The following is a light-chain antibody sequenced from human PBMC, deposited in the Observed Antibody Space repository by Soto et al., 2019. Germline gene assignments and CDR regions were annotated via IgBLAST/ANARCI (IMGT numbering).Light chain of an antibody. V-gene: IGLV2-14*03. J-gene: IGLJ2*01. CDR3: SSYTSGGTLV. CDR1: SSDVGAYNF. Sequence: QSALTQPASVSGSPGQSIAISCTRTSSDVGAYNFVCWFQQHPGEAPKLMIYDVATRPSGVSNRFSGSKSGNTASLTISGLQAEDEAHYYCSSYTSGGTLVFGGGTKVTVL. CDR2: DVA.